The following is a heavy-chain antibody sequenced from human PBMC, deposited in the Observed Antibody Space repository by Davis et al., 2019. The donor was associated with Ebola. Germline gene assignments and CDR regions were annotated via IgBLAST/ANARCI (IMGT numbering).Heavy chain of an antibody. CDR3: ARFGSAWSRSY. Sequence: PAGSLTLSCTASGFSFSYDWVHWVRQPPGKGLEWVARINTDGSFTGYVESVKGRFTIYRDNAKNTLYLQMNSLRVEDTAVYFCARFGSAWSRSYWGQGTLVTVSS. D-gene: IGHD6-19*01. J-gene: IGHJ4*02. CDR1: GFSFSYDW. CDR2: INTDGSFT. V-gene: IGHV3-74*01.